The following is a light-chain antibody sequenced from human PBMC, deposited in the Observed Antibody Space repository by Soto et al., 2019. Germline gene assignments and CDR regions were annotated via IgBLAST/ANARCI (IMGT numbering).Light chain of an antibody. J-gene: IGLJ1*01. Sequence: QAVVTQPASVSGSPGLSIAISCTGTSRDVGGYNSVSWYQQQPGKVPKLMIYDVSNRPSGVSNRFSGSKSGNTASLTISGLQAEDEGDYYCSSYTTGGSYVFGPGTKLTVL. CDR3: SSYTTGGSYV. V-gene: IGLV2-14*01. CDR2: DVS. CDR1: SRDVGGYNS.